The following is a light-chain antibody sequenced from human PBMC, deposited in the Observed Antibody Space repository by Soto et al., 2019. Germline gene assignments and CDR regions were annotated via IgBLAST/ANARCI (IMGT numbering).Light chain of an antibody. CDR1: QSVSSN. V-gene: IGKV3-15*01. CDR2: GAY. CDR3: QKYNSWHLT. J-gene: IGKJ4*01. Sequence: ESLLPPSQATLSLSPGERAPFSFLASQSVSSNLAWYQQKPGQAPRLIIYGAYTRATGIQARFSGSGSGTEFTLTIRSLQSEDFAVYYCQKYNSWHLTCGGGTTGDIK.